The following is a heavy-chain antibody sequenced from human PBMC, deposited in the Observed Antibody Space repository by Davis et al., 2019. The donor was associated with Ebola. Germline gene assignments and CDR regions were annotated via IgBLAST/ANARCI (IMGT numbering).Heavy chain of an antibody. D-gene: IGHD4-17*01. J-gene: IGHJ6*04. V-gene: IGHV3-43D*03. Sequence: GGSLRLSCTDSVITFSSYAMTWVRQAPGKGLEWVSLISWDGGSTYYADSVKGRFTISRDNAKNSLYLQMNSLRAEDTALYYCAKDQLRSLYYYYGMDVWGKGTTVTVSS. CDR2: ISWDGGST. CDR1: VITFSSYA. CDR3: AKDQLRSLYYYYGMDV.